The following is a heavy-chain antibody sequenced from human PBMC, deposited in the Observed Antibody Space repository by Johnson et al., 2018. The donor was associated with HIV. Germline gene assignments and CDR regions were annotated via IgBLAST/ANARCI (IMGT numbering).Heavy chain of an antibody. CDR1: GITFSNAW. J-gene: IGHJ3*02. CDR3: TTIYYDFWTGYLSDAFDI. CDR2: SRSKTDGGTT. Sequence: MQLVESGGGSVKPGGSLRLSCAASGITFSNAWMSWVRQAPGKGLEWVGRSRSKTDGGTTDYAAPVKGRFSISRDDSKNTLYLQMNSLKTEDTAMYYCTTIYYDFWTGYLSDAFDIWGQGTMVTVSS. V-gene: IGHV3-15*01. D-gene: IGHD3-3*01.